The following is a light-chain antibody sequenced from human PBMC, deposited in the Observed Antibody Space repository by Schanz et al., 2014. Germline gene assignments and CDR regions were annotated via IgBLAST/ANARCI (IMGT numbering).Light chain of an antibody. V-gene: IGKV1-12*01. CDR3: QQAKGFPWT. CDR1: QDISSW. J-gene: IGKJ1*01. CDR2: AAS. Sequence: DIQMTQSPSTLSASVGDRVTITCRASQDISSWLAWFQQKPGKAPKLLIYAASSLQSGVSSRFSGSGSGTDFTLTISSLQPADIATYYCQQAKGFPWTFGQGTKVEIK.